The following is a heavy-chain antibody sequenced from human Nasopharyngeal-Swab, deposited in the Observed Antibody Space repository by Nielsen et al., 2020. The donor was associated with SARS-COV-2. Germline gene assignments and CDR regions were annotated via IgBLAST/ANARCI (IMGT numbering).Heavy chain of an antibody. J-gene: IGHJ6*03. V-gene: IGHV5-51*01. Sequence: SLKISCNCSGYIFSSYLIGWVRQLPRKGLEWVGIISPGESDTRDNQSLEGQVTIPAEKSISTAYLQWSSLKASDTAMYYCARHVGYSYGPRAGYYYMDVWGKGTTVTVSS. CDR1: GYIFSSYL. CDR2: ISPGESDT. D-gene: IGHD5-18*01. CDR3: ARHVGYSYGPRAGYYYMDV.